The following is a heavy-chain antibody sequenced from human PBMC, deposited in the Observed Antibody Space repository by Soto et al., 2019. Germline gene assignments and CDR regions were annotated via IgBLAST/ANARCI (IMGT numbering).Heavy chain of an antibody. Sequence: QVQLEQSGPELKIPGSSVKVSCKPSGTTFDSFTFSWVRQAPGQGLEWMGGFVPMFGSASIAQRFQGRVRITADASTGTGYMELSALRSEDSAIYYCAREDDTTGHYSWFDPWGPGTVVTVSS. V-gene: IGHV1-69*01. CDR3: AREDDTTGHYSWFDP. CDR1: GTTFDSFT. D-gene: IGHD3-9*01. CDR2: FVPMFGSA. J-gene: IGHJ5*02.